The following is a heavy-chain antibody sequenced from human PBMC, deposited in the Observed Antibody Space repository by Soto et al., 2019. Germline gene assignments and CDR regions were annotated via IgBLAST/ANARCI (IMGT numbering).Heavy chain of an antibody. J-gene: IGHJ4*02. V-gene: IGHV1-3*01. CDR3: ARAQLRSFDWLTPFDY. CDR1: GYTFTSYA. CDR2: INDGNGNT. D-gene: IGHD3-9*01. Sequence: QVQLVQSGAEVKKPGASVKVSCKASGYTFTSYAMHWVRQAPGQRLEWMGWINDGNGNTKYSQKFQGRVTITRDTSASTAYMELSSLRSEDTAVYYCARAQLRSFDWLTPFDYWGQGTLVTVSS.